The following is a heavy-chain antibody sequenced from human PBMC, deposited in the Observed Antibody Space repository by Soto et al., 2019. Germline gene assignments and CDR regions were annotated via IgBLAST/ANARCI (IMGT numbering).Heavy chain of an antibody. D-gene: IGHD2-15*01. CDR3: QAEDGIRDTVPVSAFLLNRSSDL. Sequence: KGLEWVAVISYDGTNNDYADSVKGRFTLSRDNSKDTLYLQMNSLRTEDTAVFFFQAEDGIRDTVPVSAFLLNRSSDL. V-gene: IGHV3-30*03. CDR2: ISYDGTNN. J-gene: IGHJ2*01.